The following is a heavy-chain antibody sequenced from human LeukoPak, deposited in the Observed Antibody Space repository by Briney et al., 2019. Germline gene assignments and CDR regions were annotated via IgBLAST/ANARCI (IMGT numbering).Heavy chain of an antibody. D-gene: IGHD2-21*02. CDR1: GYTFKSHA. V-gene: IGHV7-4-1*02. CDR2: INTITGNP. J-gene: IGHJ4*02. CDR3: AREVGTLPDY. Sequence: ASVKVSCKASGYTFKSHAIHWVRPAPGPRLGWMGWINTITGNPTYAQGFTGRFVFSLDTSVSTAYLQISSLETEDTAVYYCAREVGTLPDYWGQGTLVTVSS.